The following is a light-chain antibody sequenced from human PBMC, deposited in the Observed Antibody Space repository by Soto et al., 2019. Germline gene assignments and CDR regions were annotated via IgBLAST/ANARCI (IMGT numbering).Light chain of an antibody. V-gene: IGLV6-57*02. CDR2: EDN. CDR1: SGSIASNY. CDR3: QSHDTTNVV. Sequence: NFMLTQPHSVSESPGKTVNISCTGSSGSIASNYVQWYQQRPGSAPTTVIYEDNKRPSGVPDRFSGSVDTSSNSASLIISGLKTEDEADYYCQSHDTTNVVFGRGTKLTVL. J-gene: IGLJ3*02.